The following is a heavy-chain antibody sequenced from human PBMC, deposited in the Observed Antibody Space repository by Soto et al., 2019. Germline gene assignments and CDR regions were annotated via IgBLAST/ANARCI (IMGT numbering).Heavy chain of an antibody. CDR3: ARRWGDYFDY. Sequence: SETLSLTCTVSGGSISSGDYYWSWIRQPPGKGLEWIGYIYYSGSTYYNPSLKSRVTISVDTSKNQFSLKLSSVTAADTAVYYCARRWGDYFDYWGQGTLVTSPQ. V-gene: IGHV4-30-4*01. CDR2: IYYSGST. CDR1: GGSISSGDYY. D-gene: IGHD3-16*01. J-gene: IGHJ4*02.